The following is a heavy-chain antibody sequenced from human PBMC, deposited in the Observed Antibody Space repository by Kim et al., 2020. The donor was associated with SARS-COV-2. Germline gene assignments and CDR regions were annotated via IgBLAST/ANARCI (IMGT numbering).Heavy chain of an antibody. CDR2: ISYDGSNK. D-gene: IGHD3-10*01. V-gene: IGHV3-30-3*01. J-gene: IGHJ6*02. Sequence: GGSRRLSCAASGFTFSSCAIHWVRQAPGKWLEWVAVISYDGSNKNYADSVKGRFPISRENAKNTLYLQMNSMRADDTALYDCARDPWSRLRGLPYSSYGMDVWGQGTTVTVSS. CDR1: GFTFSSCA. CDR3: ARDPWSRLRGLPYSSYGMDV.